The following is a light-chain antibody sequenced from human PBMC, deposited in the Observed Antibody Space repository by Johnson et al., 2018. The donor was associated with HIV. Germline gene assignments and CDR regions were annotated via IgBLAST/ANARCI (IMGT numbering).Light chain of an antibody. J-gene: IGLJ1*01. CDR1: SSNIGNNY. CDR3: GTWDSSLSVYV. Sequence: QSVLTQPPSVSAAPGQKVTISCSGSSSNIGNNYVSWYQQLPGTAPKLLIYETNKRPSGIPDRFSGSKSGTSATLCLTGLQTGDEADYYCGTWDSSLSVYVFGTGTKVTVL. CDR2: ETN. V-gene: IGLV1-51*02.